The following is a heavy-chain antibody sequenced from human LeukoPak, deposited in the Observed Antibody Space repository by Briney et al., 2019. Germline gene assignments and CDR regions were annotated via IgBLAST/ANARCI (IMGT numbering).Heavy chain of an antibody. CDR2: IIPIFGTA. Sequence: ASVKVSCKASGGTFSSYAISWVRQAPGQGLEWMGGIIPIFGTANYAQKFQGRVAITTDESTSTAYMELSSLRSEDTAVYYCARDYYGSGSTGYWGQGTLVTVSS. CDR1: GGTFSSYA. V-gene: IGHV1-69*05. J-gene: IGHJ4*02. CDR3: ARDYYGSGSTGY. D-gene: IGHD3-10*01.